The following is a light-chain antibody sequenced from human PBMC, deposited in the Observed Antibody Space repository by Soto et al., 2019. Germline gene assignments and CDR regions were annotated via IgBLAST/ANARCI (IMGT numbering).Light chain of an antibody. Sequence: EVVMTQSPATLSVSPGEGVSLSCRASQSVASDVAWYQQRPGQAPRLLIYGASTRATGIPARFSGSGSGTEFTLTLTSRQSEDFATYYCQQYNDWPPLTFGGGTKVEI. CDR3: QQYNDWPPLT. CDR1: QSVASD. J-gene: IGKJ4*01. CDR2: GAS. V-gene: IGKV3-15*01.